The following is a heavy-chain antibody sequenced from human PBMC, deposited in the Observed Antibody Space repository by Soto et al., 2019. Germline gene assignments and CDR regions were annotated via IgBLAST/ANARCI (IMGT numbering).Heavy chain of an antibody. CDR3: ARETLPYSSGLDY. Sequence: SETLSLTCTVSGGSISSYYWSWIRQPPGKGLEWIGYIYYSGSTNYNPSLKSRVTISVDTSKNQFSLKLSSVTAADTAVYYCARETLPYSSGLDYWGQGTLVTVSS. CDR2: IYYSGST. D-gene: IGHD6-19*01. V-gene: IGHV4-59*01. J-gene: IGHJ4*02. CDR1: GGSISSYY.